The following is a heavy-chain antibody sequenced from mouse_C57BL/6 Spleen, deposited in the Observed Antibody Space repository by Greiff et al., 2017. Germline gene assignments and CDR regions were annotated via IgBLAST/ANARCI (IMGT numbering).Heavy chain of an antibody. CDR3: ARKNYYGSRYAMDY. Sequence: VQLKQSGPELVKPGASVKISCKASGYSFTGYYMNWVKQSPEKSLEWIGEINPSTGGTTYNQKFKAKATLTVDKSSSTAYMQLKSLTSEDSAVYYCARKNYYGSRYAMDYWGQGTSVTVSS. V-gene: IGHV1-42*01. CDR1: GYSFTGYY. CDR2: INPSTGGT. D-gene: IGHD1-1*01. J-gene: IGHJ4*01.